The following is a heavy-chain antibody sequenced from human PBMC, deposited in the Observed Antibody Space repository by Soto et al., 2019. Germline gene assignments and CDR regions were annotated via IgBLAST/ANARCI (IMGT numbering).Heavy chain of an antibody. Sequence: ASVKVSCKASGYTFTSYGISWVRQAPGQGLEWMGWISAYNGNTNYAQKLQGRVTMTTDTSTSTAYMELRSLRSDDTAVYYCARDNSGSYRYYYYYDMDVWGQGTTVTVSS. CDR1: GYTFTSYG. D-gene: IGHD1-26*01. CDR3: ARDNSGSYRYYYYYDMDV. J-gene: IGHJ6*02. CDR2: ISAYNGNT. V-gene: IGHV1-18*04.